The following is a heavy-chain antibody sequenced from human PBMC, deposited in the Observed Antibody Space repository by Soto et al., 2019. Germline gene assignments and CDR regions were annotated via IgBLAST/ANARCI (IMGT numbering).Heavy chain of an antibody. J-gene: IGHJ4*02. V-gene: IGHV3-48*01. CDR1: GFTFSSYS. CDR3: AYCPGY. CDR2: ISSSSSTI. D-gene: IGHD1-26*01. Sequence: PGGSLRLSCAASGFTFSSYSMNWVRQAPGKGLEWVSYISSSSSTIYCADSVKGRFTISRDNAKNSLYLQMNSLRAEDTAVYYCAYCPGYWGQGTLVTVSS.